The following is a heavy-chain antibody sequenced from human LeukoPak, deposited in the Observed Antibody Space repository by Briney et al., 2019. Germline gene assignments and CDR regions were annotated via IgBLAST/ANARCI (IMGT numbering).Heavy chain of an antibody. CDR1: GYTFTDYY. V-gene: IGHV1-2*02. D-gene: IGHD2-2*01. J-gene: IGHJ6*03. Sequence: EASVKVSCKASGYTFTDYYIHWVRQAPGQGLEWMGWINPNSGGTNYAQKFQGRVTMTRDTSISTAYMELSRLRSDDTAVYYCARGCQYQLLIFLYYYMDVWGKGTTVTISS. CDR3: ARGCQYQLLIFLYYYMDV. CDR2: INPNSGGT.